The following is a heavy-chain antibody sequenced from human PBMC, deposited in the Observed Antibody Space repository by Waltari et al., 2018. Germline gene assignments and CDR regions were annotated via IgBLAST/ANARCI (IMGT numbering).Heavy chain of an antibody. CDR2: IYYSGST. J-gene: IGHJ6*03. CDR3: ARGARGDYYDSSGYYYGLYYYYMDV. V-gene: IGHV4-59*01. CDR1: GGSISSYY. Sequence: QVQLQESGPGLVKPSETLSLTCTVSGGSISSYYWSWIRQPPGKGLAWIGYIYYSGSTNYNPSLKSRVTISVDTSKNQFSLKLSSVTAADTAVYYCARGARGDYYDSSGYYYGLYYYYMDVWGKGTTVTVSS. D-gene: IGHD3-22*01.